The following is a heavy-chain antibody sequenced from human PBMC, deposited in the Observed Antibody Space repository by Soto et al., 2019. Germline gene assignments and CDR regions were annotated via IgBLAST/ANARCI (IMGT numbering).Heavy chain of an antibody. J-gene: IGHJ6*02. CDR3: ATSVGIAPTGEDGMDV. D-gene: IGHD2-8*02. Sequence: SVKVSSDASGGTFSIYWFIWVRHSPGQGPEWIGGIIPILTTPNYAQKFQGRVTIVADESTTTVYMELSSLKFEDTAVYYCATSVGIAPTGEDGMDVWGQGTSVTVSS. CDR2: IIPILTTP. CDR1: GGTFSIYW. V-gene: IGHV1-69*13.